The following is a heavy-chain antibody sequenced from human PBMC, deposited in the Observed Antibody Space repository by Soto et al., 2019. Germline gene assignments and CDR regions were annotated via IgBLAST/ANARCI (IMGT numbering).Heavy chain of an antibody. CDR3: ARRYSGGRAFDI. CDR1: EFTFSDYY. V-gene: IGHV3-11*01. J-gene: IGHJ3*02. D-gene: IGHD5-12*01. Sequence: QVQLVESGGGLVRPGESLRLSCAASEFTFSDYYMSWIRQAPGKGLEWVSYISSSGNTIYYADSVKGRFTISRDNAKNSLYLQMYSLRAEDTAVYYCARRYSGGRAFDICGQGTMVTVSS. CDR2: ISSSGNTI.